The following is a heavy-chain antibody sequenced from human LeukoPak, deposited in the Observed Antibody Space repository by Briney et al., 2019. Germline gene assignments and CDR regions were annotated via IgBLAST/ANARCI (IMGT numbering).Heavy chain of an antibody. CDR3: ARGYYYGSGSYSPPVY. J-gene: IGHJ4*02. D-gene: IGHD3-10*01. V-gene: IGHV1-2*02. Sequence: ASVKVSCKASGYTFTGYYMHWVRQAPGQGLEWMGWINPNSGGTNYAQKFQGRVTMTRDTSISTAYMELSRLRSDDTAVYYCARGYYYGSGSYSPPVYWGQGTLVTVSS. CDR1: GYTFTGYY. CDR2: INPNSGGT.